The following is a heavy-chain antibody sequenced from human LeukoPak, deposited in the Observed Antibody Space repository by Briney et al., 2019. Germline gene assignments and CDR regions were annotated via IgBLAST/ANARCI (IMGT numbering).Heavy chain of an antibody. CDR2: ISSSSSYI. CDR3: ARGSSNIAARDNWFDP. CDR1: GFTFSSYS. V-gene: IGHV3-21*01. Sequence: GGSLRLSCAASGFTFSSYSMNWVRQAPGKGLEWVSSISSSSSYIYYADSVKGRFTISRDNAKNSLYLQMNSLRADDTAVYYCARGSSNIAARDNWFDPWGQGTLVTVSS. D-gene: IGHD6-6*01. J-gene: IGHJ5*02.